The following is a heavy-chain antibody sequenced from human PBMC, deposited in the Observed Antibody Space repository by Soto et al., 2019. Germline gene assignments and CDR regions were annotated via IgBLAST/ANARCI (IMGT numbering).Heavy chain of an antibody. D-gene: IGHD2-2*01. CDR1: GYSFTSYW. CDR2: IYPGDSDT. V-gene: IGHV5-51*01. J-gene: IGHJ3*02. Sequence: GESLKISCKGSGYSFTSYWIGWVRQMPGKGLEWMGIIYPGDSDTRYSPSFQGQVTISADKSISTAYLQWSSLKASDTAMYYRARQTVVVVHAFDSWGPGTMVTVSS. CDR3: ARQTVVVVHAFDS.